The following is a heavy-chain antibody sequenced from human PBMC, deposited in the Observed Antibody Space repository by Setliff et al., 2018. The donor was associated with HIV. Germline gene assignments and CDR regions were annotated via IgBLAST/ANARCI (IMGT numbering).Heavy chain of an antibody. CDR1: GGTLSNYV. J-gene: IGHJ3*02. V-gene: IGHV1-69*13. CDR3: ARDQTGVAAAACGGGSAWPEECFNI. CDR2: IIPMYNIP. D-gene: IGHD6-13*01. Sequence: SVKVSCKTSGGTLSNYVISWVRQAPGQGLEWMGMIIPMYNIPAYAQKFQGRVTFTADESTSTAYMELSSLSSEDTAVYYCARDQTGVAAAACGGGSAWPEECFNIWGQGTMVTVSS.